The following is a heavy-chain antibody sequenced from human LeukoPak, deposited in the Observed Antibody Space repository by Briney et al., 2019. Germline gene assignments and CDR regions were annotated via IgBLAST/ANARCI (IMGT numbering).Heavy chain of an antibody. V-gene: IGHV4-39*07. CDR1: GASISSSNYY. CDR3: ARAGGYGLIDY. Sequence: SETLSLTCTVSGASISSSNYYWGWIRQPPGKGLEWIGNIYYSGSTYYNPSLKSRVSISVDTSKNQFSLKLSSVTAADTAVYYCARAGGYGLIDYWGQGTMVTVSS. D-gene: IGHD5-18*01. J-gene: IGHJ4*02. CDR2: IYYSGST.